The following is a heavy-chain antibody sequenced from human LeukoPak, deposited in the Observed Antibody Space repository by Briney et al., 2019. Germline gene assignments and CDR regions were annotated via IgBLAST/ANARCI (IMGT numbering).Heavy chain of an antibody. D-gene: IGHD3-3*01. CDR2: IRYDGGNK. CDR3: ARDAVEGDDFWSGYRNGYYYYYYYMDV. J-gene: IGHJ6*03. V-gene: IGHV3-30*02. Sequence: GGSLRLSCAASGFTFSSYGMHWVRQAPGKGLEWVAFIRYDGGNKYYADSVKGRFSISRDNSKNTLYLQMNSLRAEDTALYHCARDAVEGDDFWSGYRNGYYYYYYYMDVWGKGTTVTVSS. CDR1: GFTFSSYG.